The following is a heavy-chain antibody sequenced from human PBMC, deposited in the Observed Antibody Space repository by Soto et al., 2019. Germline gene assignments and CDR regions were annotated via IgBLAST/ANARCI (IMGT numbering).Heavy chain of an antibody. CDR3: TRHRYGDPPLYYYDYMDV. D-gene: IGHD4-17*01. Sequence: GGSLRLSCTASGFTFGDYAMSWVRQAPGKGLEWVGFIRSKAYGGTTEYAASVKGRFTISRDDSKSIAYLQMNSLKTEDTAVYYCTRHRYGDPPLYYYDYMDVWGKGTTVTVS. J-gene: IGHJ6*03. CDR2: IRSKAYGGTT. CDR1: GFTFGDYA. V-gene: IGHV3-49*04.